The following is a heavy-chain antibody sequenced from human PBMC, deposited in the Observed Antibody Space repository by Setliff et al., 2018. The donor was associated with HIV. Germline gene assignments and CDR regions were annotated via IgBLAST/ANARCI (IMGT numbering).Heavy chain of an antibody. CDR3: AGESPDGLDY. Sequence: TSETLSLTCFRRVSGGSISSRSYYWSWLRQPAGKGLEWIGRIYSNGNTDYNPSLKSRVTISEDTSKNQFSLKVNSVTAADTAMYFCAGESPDGLDYWGQGTLVTVSS. CDR1: GGSISSRSYY. J-gene: IGHJ4*02. D-gene: IGHD2-8*01. CDR2: IYSNGNT. V-gene: IGHV4-61*02.